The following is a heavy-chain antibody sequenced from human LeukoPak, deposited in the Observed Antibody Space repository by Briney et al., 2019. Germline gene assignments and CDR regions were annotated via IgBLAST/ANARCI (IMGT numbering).Heavy chain of an antibody. V-gene: IGHV1-69*04. CDR3: ASFSSSGWYGAFDI. CDR2: IIPILGIA. CDR1: GYTFTSYA. Sequence: GASVKVSCKASGYTFTSYAISWVRQAPGQGLEWMGRIIPILGIANYAQKFQGRVTITADKSTSTAYMELSSLRSGDTAVYYCASFSSSGWYGAFDIWGQGTMVTVSS. D-gene: IGHD6-19*01. J-gene: IGHJ3*02.